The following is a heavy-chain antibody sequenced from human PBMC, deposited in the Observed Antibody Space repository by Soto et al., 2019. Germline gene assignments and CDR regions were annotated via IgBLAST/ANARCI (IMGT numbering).Heavy chain of an antibody. CDR1: GYTFTSYA. CDR2: INAGNGNT. J-gene: IGHJ4*02. V-gene: IGHV1-3*01. Sequence: QVQLVQSGAEVKKPGASVKVSCKASGYTFTSYAMHWVRQAPGQRLEWMGWINAGNGNTEYSQKFQGRVTITRDTSASTAHMELSSLRSEDTGVYYCARGPGGPDGPGDYWGQGTLVTVSS. CDR3: ARGPGGPDGPGDY. D-gene: IGHD2-15*01.